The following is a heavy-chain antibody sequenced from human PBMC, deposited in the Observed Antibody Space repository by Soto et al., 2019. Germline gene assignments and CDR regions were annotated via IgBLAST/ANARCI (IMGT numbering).Heavy chain of an antibody. V-gene: IGHV4-59*01. CDR1: GGSISTYY. J-gene: IGHJ6*02. Sequence: SETLSLTCTVSGGSISTYYWSWIRQPPGKGLEWIGYIYYSGSTSYNPSLKSRVTISVDTSKNQFSLKLRSVTAADTAVYYCASDRSSGWDQGYGMDVWGQGPTVTVSS. CDR2: IYYSGST. D-gene: IGHD6-19*01. CDR3: ASDRSSGWDQGYGMDV.